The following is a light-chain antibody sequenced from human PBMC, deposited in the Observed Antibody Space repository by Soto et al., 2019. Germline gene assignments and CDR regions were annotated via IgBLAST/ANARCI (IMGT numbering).Light chain of an antibody. CDR2: GNI. J-gene: IGLJ2*01. CDR3: QSYDSSLSGYV. Sequence: QPVLTQPPSVSGAPGQRVTISCTGSSSNIGAGYDVHWYQQLPGTAPKLLIYGNINRPSGVPDRFSGSKSGTSGSLAITGLQAEDEADYYRQSYDSSLSGYVFGGGTKVTVL. V-gene: IGLV1-40*01. CDR1: SSNIGAGYD.